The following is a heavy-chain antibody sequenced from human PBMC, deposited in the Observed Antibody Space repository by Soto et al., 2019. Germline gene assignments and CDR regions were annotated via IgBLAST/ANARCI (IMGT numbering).Heavy chain of an antibody. Sequence: PGGSLRLSCAASGFTFSSYAMSWVRQAPGKGLEWVGRIRGNSKGGTAEYAAAVIGRFTLSRDDSKNTLYLQMNNLKVEDTAIYYCNTDIGDSWYRPPYDYWGQGTLVTVSS. V-gene: IGHV3-15*01. CDR2: IRGNSKGGTA. D-gene: IGHD6-13*01. CDR1: GFTFSSYA. CDR3: NTDIGDSWYRPPYDY. J-gene: IGHJ4*02.